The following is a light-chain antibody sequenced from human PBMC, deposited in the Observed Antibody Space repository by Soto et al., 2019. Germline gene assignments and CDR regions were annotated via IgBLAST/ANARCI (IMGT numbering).Light chain of an antibody. Sequence: DIQMTQSPSTLSASVGDRVTGTCRASQSISSWLALYQQKPGKAPKLLIYDASTLESGVPSRFSGSGSGTDFTLPISSLQPDDFATYYCQQYGSQGTFGQGTKVEIK. J-gene: IGKJ1*01. V-gene: IGKV1-5*01. CDR2: DAS. CDR1: QSISSW. CDR3: QQYGSQGT.